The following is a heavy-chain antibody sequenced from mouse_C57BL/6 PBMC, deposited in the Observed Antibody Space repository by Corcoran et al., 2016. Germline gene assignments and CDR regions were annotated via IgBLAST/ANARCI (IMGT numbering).Heavy chain of an antibody. Sequence: DVQLQGAGPGLVKPSQSLSLTCSVTGYSITSGYYWNWIRQFPGNKLEWMGYISYDGSNNYNPSLKNRISITRDTSKNQFFLKLNSVTTEDTATYYCARVSYDYEGYWGQGTTLTVSS. V-gene: IGHV3-6*01. CDR1: GYSITSGYY. D-gene: IGHD2-4*01. J-gene: IGHJ2*01. CDR3: ARVSYDYEGY. CDR2: ISYDGSN.